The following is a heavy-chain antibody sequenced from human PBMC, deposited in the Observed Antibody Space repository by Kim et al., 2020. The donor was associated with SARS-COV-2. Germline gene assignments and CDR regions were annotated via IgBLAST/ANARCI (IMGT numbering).Heavy chain of an antibody. Sequence: GGSLRLSCAASGFTFSSYAMHWVRQAPGKGLEWVAVISYDGSNKYYADSVKGRFTISRDNSKNTLYLQMNSLRAEDTAVYYCARPQGIAAAGPWYFDLWGRGTLVTVSS. J-gene: IGHJ2*01. V-gene: IGHV3-30*04. CDR2: ISYDGSNK. CDR3: ARPQGIAAAGPWYFDL. D-gene: IGHD6-13*01. CDR1: GFTFSSYA.